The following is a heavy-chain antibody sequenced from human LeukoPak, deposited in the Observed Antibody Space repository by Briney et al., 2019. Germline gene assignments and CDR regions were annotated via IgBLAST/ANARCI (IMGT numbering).Heavy chain of an antibody. D-gene: IGHD1-1*01. CDR1: GFTVSSNY. Sequence: GGSLRLSCAASGFTVSSNYMSWVRQAPGKGLEWVSVIYSDGTTYYADSVKGRFTISRDDSKNTLYLHMNSLRAEDTAVYYCARAPNWRFDHWGQGTLVTVSS. CDR3: ARAPNWRFDH. CDR2: IYSDGTT. J-gene: IGHJ4*02. V-gene: IGHV3-53*01.